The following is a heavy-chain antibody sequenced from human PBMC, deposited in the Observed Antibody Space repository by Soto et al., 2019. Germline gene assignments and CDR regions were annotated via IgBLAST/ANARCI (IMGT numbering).Heavy chain of an antibody. CDR3: AKVGGSSFDYLNYKAMDV. V-gene: IGHV3-33*06. J-gene: IGHJ6*02. CDR2: ISGSGKNT. CDR1: GFTFSSYG. D-gene: IGHD5-18*01. Sequence: LRLSCAASGFTFSSYGMHWVRQAPGKGLEWVAVISGSGKNTYYADSVKGRFSISRDNSKNTLYLQMNSLRAEDTALYYCAKVGGSSFDYLNYKAMDVWGQGTRVTVSS.